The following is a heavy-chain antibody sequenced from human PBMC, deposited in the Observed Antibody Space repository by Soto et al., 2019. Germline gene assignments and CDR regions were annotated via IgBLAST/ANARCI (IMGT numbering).Heavy chain of an antibody. V-gene: IGHV4-34*01. CDR1: GGSFSCYY. J-gene: IGHJ5*02. Sequence: PSETLSLTCAVYGGSFSCYYWSWIRQPPGKGLEWIGEINHSGSTNYNPSLKSRVTISVDTSKNQFSLKLSSVTAADTAVYYCARGXGDYDFWSGYTENWFDPWGQGTLVTVSS. CDR2: INHSGST. CDR3: ARGXGDYDFWSGYTENWFDP. D-gene: IGHD3-3*01.